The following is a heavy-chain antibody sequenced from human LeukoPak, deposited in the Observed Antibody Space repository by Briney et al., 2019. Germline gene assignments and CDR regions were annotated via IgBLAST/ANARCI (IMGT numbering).Heavy chain of an antibody. V-gene: IGHV4-59*01. CDR1: GDSISNSY. CDR2: IYYSGST. D-gene: IGHD3-10*01. J-gene: IGHJ5*02. CDR3: AREGVILWFGELYSWFDP. Sequence: SETLSLTCTVSGDSISNSYWSWIRQPPGEALEWIGYIYYSGSTNYNPSLKSRVTIPVDTSKNHFSLKLSSVTAADTAVYYCAREGVILWFGELYSWFDPWGQGTLVTVSS.